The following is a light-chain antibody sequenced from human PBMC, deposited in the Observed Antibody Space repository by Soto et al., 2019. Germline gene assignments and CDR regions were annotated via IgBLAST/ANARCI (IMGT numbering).Light chain of an antibody. J-gene: IGKJ5*01. CDR2: DAS. V-gene: IGKV3-20*01. Sequence: EIVLTQSPPTLSLSPGERATLSCMASQSVGIYLTWYEQKPGQAPRLLIYDASNRAAGVPARFSCSGSGTDFTLPLSRLEPEDFAVYYCQQYGSSPITCGQGTR. CDR1: QSVGIY. CDR3: QQYGSSPIT.